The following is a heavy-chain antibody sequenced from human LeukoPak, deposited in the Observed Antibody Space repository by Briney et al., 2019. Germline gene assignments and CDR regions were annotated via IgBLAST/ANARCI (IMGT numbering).Heavy chain of an antibody. CDR3: ARGGPGRFDY. CDR1: GGSISSYY. Sequence: SETLSHTCTVSGGSISSYYWSWIRQPPGKGLEWIGYIYYSGSTNYNPSLKSRVTISVDTSKNQFSLKLSSVTAADTAVYYCARGGPGRFDYWGQGTLVTVSS. V-gene: IGHV4-59*01. J-gene: IGHJ4*02. CDR2: IYYSGST.